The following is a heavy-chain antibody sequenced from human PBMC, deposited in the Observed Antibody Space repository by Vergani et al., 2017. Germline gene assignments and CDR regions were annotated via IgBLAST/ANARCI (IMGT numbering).Heavy chain of an antibody. V-gene: IGHV4-61*01. CDR1: GGSVSSGNYY. CDR2: IYYSWSI. Sequence: QVQLQESGPGLVKASETLSLTCTVSGGSVSSGNYYWSWIRQPPGKGLEWIGYIYYSWSINYNPSLKSRVTISEDTSKNQFSLKLRSVTAADTAVYYCARDGLGYTYGTTGAFDIWGQGTMVTVSS. CDR3: ARDGLGYTYGTTGAFDI. J-gene: IGHJ3*02. D-gene: IGHD5-18*01.